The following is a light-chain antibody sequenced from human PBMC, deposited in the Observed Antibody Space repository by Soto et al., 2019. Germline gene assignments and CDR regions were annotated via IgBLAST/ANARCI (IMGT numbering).Light chain of an antibody. J-gene: IGLJ1*01. CDR3: CSYTSSYTLTYI. Sequence: QSALTQPRSVSGSPGQSVTISCTGTSNDVGGYDYVYWYQQYPGKAPTYILYDVTKRPSGVPDRVSVSKSGNTASLTISGLQAEDEADYYCCSYTSSYTLTYIFGTGTKVTVL. V-gene: IGLV2-11*01. CDR1: SNDVGGYDY. CDR2: DVT.